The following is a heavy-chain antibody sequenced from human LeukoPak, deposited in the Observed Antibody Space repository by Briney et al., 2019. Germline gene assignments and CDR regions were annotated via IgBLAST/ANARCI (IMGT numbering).Heavy chain of an antibody. V-gene: IGHV4-59*02. CDR3: AREIKEIVVARGYYFYYMDV. CDR2: ISNRGST. CDR1: GGSVSGFS. Sequence: SETLSLTCTVSGGSVSGFSWTWIRQSPGKEMEWIGYISNRGSTNYNPSLKGRVTISIDTSKNLLSLRVTAVTAADTAVYYCAREIKEIVVARGYYFYYMDVWGQGTTVTVSS. J-gene: IGHJ6*03. D-gene: IGHD2-21*01.